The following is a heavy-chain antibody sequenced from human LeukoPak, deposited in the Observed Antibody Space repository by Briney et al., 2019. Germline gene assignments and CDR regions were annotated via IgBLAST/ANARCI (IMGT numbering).Heavy chain of an antibody. J-gene: IGHJ4*02. Sequence: SVKVSCKSSGGTFTDYGISWVRHAPGQGLEWMGRITPIFTTANYAQKFQGRVTITADTSTNTAYMELTSLRSEDTAVYYCASDGGFEYYFDYWGQGTLLTVSS. V-gene: IGHV1-69*06. CDR1: GGTFTDYG. CDR3: ASDGGFEYYFDY. D-gene: IGHD2/OR15-2a*01. CDR2: ITPIFTTA.